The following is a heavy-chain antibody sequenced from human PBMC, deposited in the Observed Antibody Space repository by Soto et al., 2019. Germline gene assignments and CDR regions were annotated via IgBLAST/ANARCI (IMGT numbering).Heavy chain of an antibody. J-gene: IGHJ4*02. CDR1: GFTFSSYA. D-gene: IGHD3-3*01. CDR2: ISGSGGST. CDR3: AKQAIFGVVIYYFDY. V-gene: IGHV3-23*01. Sequence: EVQLLESGGGLVQPGGSLRLSCAASGFTFSSYAMSWVRQAPGKGLEWVSAISGSGGSTYYADSVKGRFTISRDNPKNTLYRQRNSLRAEDTAVYYCAKQAIFGVVIYYFDYWGQGTLVTVSS.